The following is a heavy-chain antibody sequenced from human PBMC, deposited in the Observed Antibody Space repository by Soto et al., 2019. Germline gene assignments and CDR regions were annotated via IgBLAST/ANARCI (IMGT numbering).Heavy chain of an antibody. D-gene: IGHD6-6*01. Sequence: SETLSLTCAVSGGSMISASYSWNWSRESPGRGLEWIGHIYSSGSTYYNPSLKSRVSISVDTSNNQFSLKLTSVTAADTAVYFCAREDAARIERWFDAWGQGILVTVSS. J-gene: IGHJ5*02. CDR2: IYSSGST. CDR3: AREDAARIERWFDA. CDR1: GGSMISASYS. V-gene: IGHV4-31*11.